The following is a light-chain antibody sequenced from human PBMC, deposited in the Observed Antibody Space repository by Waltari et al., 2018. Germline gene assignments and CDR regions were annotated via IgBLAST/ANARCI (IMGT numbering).Light chain of an antibody. CDR1: QDINNY. CDR3: QQYNNSPYN. J-gene: IGKJ2*01. Sequence: DIQMTQYPSSLSASVGDRVTITCRASQDINNYLSWYQQKPGKAPKPLIYYVSILETGVPSRFSGSRSVTYYTLTISSLQPEDIATYYCQQYNNSPYNFGHGTKLEI. CDR2: YVS. V-gene: IGKV1-33*01.